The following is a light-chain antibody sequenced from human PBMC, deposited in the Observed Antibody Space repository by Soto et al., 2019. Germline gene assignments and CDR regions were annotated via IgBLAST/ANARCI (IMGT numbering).Light chain of an antibody. CDR1: GSDIGSNT. J-gene: IGLJ2*01. CDR2: SNN. Sequence: QSVLTQPPSVSGTPGQGVTISCSGSGSDIGSNTVSWYQQVPGTAPKVLIYSNNQRPSGVPDRFSGSKSGTSASLTISGLESEDEADYYCAAWDDCLNAPVLGGGTKLTVL. CDR3: AAWDDCLNAPV. V-gene: IGLV1-44*01.